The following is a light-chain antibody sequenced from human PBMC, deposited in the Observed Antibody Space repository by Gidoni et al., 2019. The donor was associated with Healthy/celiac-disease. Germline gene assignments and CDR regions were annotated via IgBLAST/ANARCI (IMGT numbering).Light chain of an antibody. V-gene: IGKV3-11*01. J-gene: IGKJ2*01. CDR1: QSVSSY. Sequence: ETVLTQSTATLSLSTGERATLSCRASQSVSSYLSWYQQKPGQAHRLLIFNAFNRATGIPARFSGSWSGPDFPLTISIIEPDPFAVYYCQLRSNWPPMYTFGQGTKLEIK. CDR2: NAF. CDR3: QLRSNWPPMYT.